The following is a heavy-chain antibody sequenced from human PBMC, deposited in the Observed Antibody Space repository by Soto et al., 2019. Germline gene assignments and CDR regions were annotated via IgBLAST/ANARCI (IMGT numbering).Heavy chain of an antibody. D-gene: IGHD2-15*01. CDR3: ASMTLGYCSGGSCGWFDP. V-gene: IGHV4-59*01. J-gene: IGHJ5*02. CDR2: IYYSGST. CDR1: GGSISSYY. Sequence: QVQLQESGPGLVKPSETLSLTCTVSGGSISSYYWSWIRQPPGKGLEWIGYIYYSGSTNYNPSLKSRVTLSVDTSKNQFSLQLSSVTAADTAVYYCASMTLGYCSGGSCGWFDPWGQGTLVTVSS.